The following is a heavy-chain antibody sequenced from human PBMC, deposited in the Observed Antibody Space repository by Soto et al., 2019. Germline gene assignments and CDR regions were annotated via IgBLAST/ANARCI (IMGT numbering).Heavy chain of an antibody. CDR3: AHSTLSAVGTYDY. V-gene: IGHV2-5*02. CDR1: GFSLSTEGVS. Sequence: QITLEESGPTLVKPTQTLMLTCTFSGFSLSTEGVSVGWIRQPPGKALEWLAIIYWDGDRRYSPSVKNRLIXXNVXSXXXXXXXXTXXXPDDTAXYYCAHSTLSAVGTYDYWGQGILVTVSA. J-gene: IGHJ4*02. CDR2: IYWDGDR. D-gene: IGHD6-13*01.